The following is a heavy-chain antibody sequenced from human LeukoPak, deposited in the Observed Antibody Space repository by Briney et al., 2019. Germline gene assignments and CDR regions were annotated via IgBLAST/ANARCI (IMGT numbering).Heavy chain of an antibody. V-gene: IGHV4-39*01. CDR3: ARQDYGDYTYYFEY. CDR1: GGSISSSNYY. CDR2: LYYSGRT. D-gene: IGHD4-17*01. Sequence: PSETLSLTCTVSGGSISSSNYYWGWVRQPPGKGLEWIGTLYYSGRTYYNASLKSRVTISVDTSETQSSLKLSSVTAADTAVYYCARQDYGDYTYYFEYWGQGTLVTVSS. J-gene: IGHJ4*02.